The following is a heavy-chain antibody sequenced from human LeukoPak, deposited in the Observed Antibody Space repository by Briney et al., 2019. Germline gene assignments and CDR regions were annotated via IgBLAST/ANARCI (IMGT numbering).Heavy chain of an antibody. D-gene: IGHD2-21*02. CDR3: ARAPHIVVATAIQDDAFDI. CDR2: IYYSGST. CDR1: GGSISSYY. V-gene: IGHV4-59*01. J-gene: IGHJ3*02. Sequence: SETPSLTCTVSGGSISSYYWSWIRQPPGKGLEWIGYIYYSGSTNYNPSLKSRVTISVDTSKNQFSLKLSSVTAADTAVYYCARAPHIVVATAIQDDAFDIWGQGTMVTVSS.